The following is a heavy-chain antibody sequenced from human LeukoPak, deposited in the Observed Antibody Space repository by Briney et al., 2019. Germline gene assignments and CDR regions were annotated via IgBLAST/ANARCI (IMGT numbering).Heavy chain of an antibody. CDR3: AKGYSSGWYYFDS. V-gene: IGHV3-74*01. D-gene: IGHD6-19*01. Sequence: GGSLRLSCAASGFTFSSYWMHWVRQAPGKGLVWVSRINNDGSSTSYADSVKGRFTISRDNSKNTLYLQMNSLRAEDTAVYYCAKGYSSGWYYFDSWGQGTLVTVSS. CDR2: INNDGSST. CDR1: GFTFSSYW. J-gene: IGHJ4*02.